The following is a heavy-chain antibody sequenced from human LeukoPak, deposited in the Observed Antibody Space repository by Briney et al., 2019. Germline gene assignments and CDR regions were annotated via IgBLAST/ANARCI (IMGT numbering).Heavy chain of an antibody. CDR3: AKDQSYVAVVAATLDY. V-gene: IGHV3-30*02. D-gene: IGHD2-15*01. Sequence: GGSLRLSCAASGFTFSSYGMHWVRQAPGKGLEWVAFIRYDGSDKYYADSVKDRFTISRDNSKNTPYLQMNSLKADDTAVYYCAKDQSYVAVVAATLDYWGQGTLVTVSS. CDR2: IRYDGSDK. CDR1: GFTFSSYG. J-gene: IGHJ4*02.